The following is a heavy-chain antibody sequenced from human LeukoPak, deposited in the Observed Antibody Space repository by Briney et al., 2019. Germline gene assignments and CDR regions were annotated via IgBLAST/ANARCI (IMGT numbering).Heavy chain of an antibody. CDR3: ATKYSLAVAANPPHFDY. J-gene: IGHJ4*02. CDR2: IYYSGST. D-gene: IGHD6-19*01. CDR1: GGSISSYY. Sequence: NPSETLSLTCTVSGGSISSYYWSWIRQPPGKGLEWIGCIYYSGSTNYNPSVKSRVTISVDTSKNQFSLRLSSVTAADAGVYYCATKYSLAVAANPPHFDYWGQGTLVTVSS. V-gene: IGHV4-59*12.